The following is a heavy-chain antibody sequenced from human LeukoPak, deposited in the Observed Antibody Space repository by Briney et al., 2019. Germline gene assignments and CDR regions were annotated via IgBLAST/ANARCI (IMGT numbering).Heavy chain of an antibody. D-gene: IGHD5-12*01. J-gene: IGHJ3*02. V-gene: IGHV4-59*01. CDR2: IYYSGST. CDR3: ARYSPPRGYVMRGGAFDI. CDR1: GGSISSYY. Sequence: SETLSLTCTVSGGSISSYYWSWIRQPPGKGLEWIGYIYYSGSTNYNPSLKSRVTISVDTSKNQFSLKLSSVTAADTAVYYCARYSPPRGYVMRGGAFDIWGQGTMVTVSS.